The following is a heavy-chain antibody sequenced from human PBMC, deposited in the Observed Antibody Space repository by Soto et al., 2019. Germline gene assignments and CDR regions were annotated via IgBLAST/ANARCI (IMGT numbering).Heavy chain of an antibody. V-gene: IGHV3-30-3*01. CDR1: GFTFSSYA. CDR2: ISYDGSNK. J-gene: IGHJ6*01. D-gene: IGHD2-15*01. Sequence: GGSLRLSCAASGFTFSSYAMHWVRQAPGKGLEWVAVISYDGSNKYYADSVKGRFTISRDNSKNTLYLQMNSLRAEDTAVYYCARDKVVVVVAAIYYGMDVWG. CDR3: ARDKVVVVVAAIYYGMDV.